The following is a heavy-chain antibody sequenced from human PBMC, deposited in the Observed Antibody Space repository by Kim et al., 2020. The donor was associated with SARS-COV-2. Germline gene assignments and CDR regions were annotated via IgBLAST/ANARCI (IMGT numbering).Heavy chain of an antibody. J-gene: IGHJ4*02. CDR2: ISGSGGST. Sequence: GGSLRLSCAASGFTFSSYAMSWVRQAPGKGLEWVSAISGSGGSTYYADSVKGRFIISRDNSKTTLYLQMNSLRAEDTAVYYCAKDQMGYSGYEISYFDYWGQGTLVTVSS. V-gene: IGHV3-23*01. CDR3: AKDQMGYSGYEISYFDY. D-gene: IGHD5-12*01. CDR1: GFTFSSYA.